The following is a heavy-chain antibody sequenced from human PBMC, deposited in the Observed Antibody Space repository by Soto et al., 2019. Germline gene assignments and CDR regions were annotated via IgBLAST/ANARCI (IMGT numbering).Heavy chain of an antibody. J-gene: IGHJ6*02. Sequence: GGSLRLSCTVSGFTFSSHAMSWVRQAPEKGLEWVSGISGSGDRTFYAESVRGRFTISRDNSKNIMYLQMNGLRADDTAVYYCARDGYYDSVYYGMDVWGQGTTVTVSS. D-gene: IGHD3-22*01. CDR3: ARDGYYDSVYYGMDV. V-gene: IGHV3-23*01. CDR1: GFTFSSHA. CDR2: ISGSGDRT.